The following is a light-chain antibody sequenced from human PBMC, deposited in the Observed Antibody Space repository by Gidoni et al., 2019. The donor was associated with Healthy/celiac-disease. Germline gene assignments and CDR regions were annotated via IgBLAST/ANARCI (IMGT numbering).Light chain of an antibody. CDR3: SSYTSSSTLYV. V-gene: IGLV2-14*03. CDR2: DVI. CDR1: SSDVGGYNY. Sequence: QSALTQPASVSGSPGKSITIPCTGTSSDVGGYNYVSWYQQPPGKAPKLMIYDVINRPSGVSNRFSGSKSGNTASLTISGLQAEDEADYYCSSYTSSSTLYVFGTGTKVTVL. J-gene: IGLJ1*01.